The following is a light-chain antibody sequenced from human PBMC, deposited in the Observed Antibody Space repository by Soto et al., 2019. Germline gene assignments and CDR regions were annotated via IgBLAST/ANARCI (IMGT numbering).Light chain of an antibody. CDR2: GAS. CDR3: QQYNKWPPWT. CDR1: QSVSSN. Sequence: DIVMTQSPATLSVSPGEGATLSCRATQSVSSNLAWYQQKPGQAPRLLIYGASTRATGIPARFSGSGSGTEFTLTISSLQSEDFAVYYCQQYNKWPPWTFGQGTKVEIK. V-gene: IGKV3-15*01. J-gene: IGKJ1*01.